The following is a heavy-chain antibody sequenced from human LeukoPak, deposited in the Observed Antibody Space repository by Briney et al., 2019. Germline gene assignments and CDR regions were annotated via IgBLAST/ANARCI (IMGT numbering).Heavy chain of an antibody. CDR1: GFTFTRHS. CDR2: ISSSSTTI. Sequence: GGSLRLSCAASGFTFTRHSMNWVRQAPGKGLEWVSYISSSSTTIYYADSVKGRFTISRDNAKNSLYLQMNSLRAEDTAVYYCARDYYGDYFSDYWGQGTLVTVS. CDR3: ARDYYGDYFSDY. D-gene: IGHD4-17*01. V-gene: IGHV3-48*01. J-gene: IGHJ4*02.